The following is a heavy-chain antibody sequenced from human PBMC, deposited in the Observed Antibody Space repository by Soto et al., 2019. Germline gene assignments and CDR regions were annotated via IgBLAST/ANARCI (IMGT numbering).Heavy chain of an antibody. V-gene: IGHV4-39*01. CDR3: ARHDRAPADATLNWFDP. CDR2: IFYTGIT. D-gene: IGHD1-1*01. Sequence: PSETLSLTCSVSGGSMSGSGNYWGWIRQPPGKGLEWIGSIFYTGITHYTPSLNSRVTISIDTSRNQFSLKLTSVTAADTAVYYCARHDRAPADATLNWFDPRGEGLLVT. CDR1: GGSMSGSGNY. J-gene: IGHJ5*02.